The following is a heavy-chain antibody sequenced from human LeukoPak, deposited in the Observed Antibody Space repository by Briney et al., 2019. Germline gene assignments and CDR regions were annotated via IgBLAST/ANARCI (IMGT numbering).Heavy chain of an antibody. CDR1: GYTLTELS. CDR2: FDPEDGET. D-gene: IGHD3-3*01. CDR3: ATSRYDFWSGYPHSNTSDY. Sequence: EASVKVSCKVSGYTLTELSMHWVRQAPGKGLEWMGGFDPEDGETIYAQKFQGRVTMTEDTSTDTAYMELSSLRSEDTAVYYCATSRYDFWSGYPHSNTSDYWGQGTLVTVSS. J-gene: IGHJ4*02. V-gene: IGHV1-24*01.